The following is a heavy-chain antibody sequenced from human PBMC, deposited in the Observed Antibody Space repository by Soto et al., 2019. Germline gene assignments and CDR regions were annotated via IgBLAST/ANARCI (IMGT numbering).Heavy chain of an antibody. CDR2: ISDSATTM. CDR1: GFTFSDYY. V-gene: IGHV3-11*01. Sequence: PGGSLRLSCAASGFTFSDYYMSWIRQAPGKGLEWISHISDSATTMYYADSVKGRFTISRDNARKSLFPHMNSLRAEDTAVYYCARDTAFISSGLFNPWGQGTLVTVSS. CDR3: ARDTAFISSGLFNP. J-gene: IGHJ5*02. D-gene: IGHD3-22*01.